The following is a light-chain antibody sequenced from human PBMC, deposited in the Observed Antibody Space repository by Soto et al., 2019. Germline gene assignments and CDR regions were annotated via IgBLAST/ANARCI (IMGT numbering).Light chain of an antibody. CDR1: QSVSSSY. V-gene: IGKV3-20*01. CDR3: QQYGSSPPRT. J-gene: IGKJ1*01. CDR2: GAT. Sequence: EIVLTQSPGTLSLSPGERATLSWSASQSVSSSYLVWYQQKPGQAPRLLIHGATTRATDVPDRFSGSGSGADFTLTISRLEPEDFAVYYCQQYGSSPPRTFGQGTKVDI.